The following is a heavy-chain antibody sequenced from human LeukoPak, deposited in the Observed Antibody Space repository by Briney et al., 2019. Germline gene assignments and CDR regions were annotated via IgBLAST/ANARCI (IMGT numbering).Heavy chain of an antibody. D-gene: IGHD5-18*01. Sequence: SETLSLTCAVYGGSFSGYYWSWIRQPPGKGLEWIGEINHSGSTNYNPSLKSRVTISVDTSKNQFSLKLSSVTAADTAVYYCATGHSYGGYWGQGTLVTVSS. CDR1: GGSFSGYY. V-gene: IGHV4-34*01. J-gene: IGHJ4*02. CDR2: INHSGST. CDR3: ATGHSYGGY.